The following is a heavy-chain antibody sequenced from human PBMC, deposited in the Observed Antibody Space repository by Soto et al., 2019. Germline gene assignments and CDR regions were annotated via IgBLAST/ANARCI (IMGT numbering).Heavy chain of an antibody. CDR3: ASDRFRGTYYLRGVTYFFEE. V-gene: IGHV3-7*03. J-gene: IGHJ4*02. Sequence: VGSLRLSCAASGFTFSNYAMTWVRQAPGQGREWVANINRRGTSTNYVDSVRGRFSTSRDNAKNSLYLQMNSLRAEDTAVYYCASDRFRGTYYLRGVTYFFEEWGQGAPVTVSS. D-gene: IGHD1-26*01. CDR1: GFTFSNYA. CDR2: INRRGTST.